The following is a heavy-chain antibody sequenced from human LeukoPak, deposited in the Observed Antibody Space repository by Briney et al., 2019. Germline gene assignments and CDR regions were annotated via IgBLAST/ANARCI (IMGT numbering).Heavy chain of an antibody. Sequence: PGGSLRLSCAASGFTISFYWMSWVRQAPGKGLECLANINQVASEKNYVDSVKGRFTISRDNAKNSLYLQMNSVRAEDTAMYYCVRDGGYYGPDSWGQGALVSVSS. CDR2: INQVASEK. CDR3: VRDGGYYGPDS. CDR1: GFTISFYW. J-gene: IGHJ4*02. V-gene: IGHV3-7*04. D-gene: IGHD3-10*01.